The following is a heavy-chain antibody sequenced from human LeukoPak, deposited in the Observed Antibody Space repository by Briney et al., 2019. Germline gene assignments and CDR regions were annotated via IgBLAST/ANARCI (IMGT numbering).Heavy chain of an antibody. D-gene: IGHD6-25*01. J-gene: IGHJ4*02. CDR2: IYTSGST. V-gene: IGHV4-4*07. CDR3: ARDSAYSSGYYYFDY. CDR1: GGSISSYY. Sequence: SETLSLTCTVSGGSISSYYWSWIWQPAGKGLEWIGRIYTSGSTNYNPSLKSRVTISVDKSKNQFSLKLSSVTAADTAVYYCARDSAYSSGYYYFDYWGQGTLVTVSS.